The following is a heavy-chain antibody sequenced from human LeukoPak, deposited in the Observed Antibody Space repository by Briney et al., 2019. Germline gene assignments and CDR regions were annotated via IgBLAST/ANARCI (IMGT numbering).Heavy chain of an antibody. Sequence: GGSLRLSCAAPGFNFRGYAMSWVRQAPGKGLEWVSSISGSGARSHYAESVRGRFSISRDNAQNTLQLQMNSLRAEDTAVYYCAKEVVMGETNYFYYGMDVWGQGTTVTVSS. D-gene: IGHD1-26*01. J-gene: IGHJ6*02. CDR1: GFNFRGYA. V-gene: IGHV3-23*01. CDR2: ISGSGARS. CDR3: AKEVVMGETNYFYYGMDV.